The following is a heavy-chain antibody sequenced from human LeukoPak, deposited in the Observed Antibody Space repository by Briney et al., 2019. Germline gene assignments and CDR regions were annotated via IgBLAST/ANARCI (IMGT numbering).Heavy chain of an antibody. J-gene: IGHJ4*02. V-gene: IGHV4-59*01. CDR1: GGSTTIYY. CDR3: ARGTCGSGCED. Sequence: SETLSLTCTVSGGSTTIYYWSCIPQPPGKGLEWCMYIHYSGTTNHNPPLKSRGTMSVDATKNQFSLEVRSVAAADTAVYYCARGTCGSGCEDWGRGTVVTVSS. D-gene: IGHD6-25*01. CDR2: IHYSGTT.